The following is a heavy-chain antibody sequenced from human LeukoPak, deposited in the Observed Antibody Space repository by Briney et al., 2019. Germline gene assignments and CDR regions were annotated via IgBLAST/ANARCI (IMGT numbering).Heavy chain of an antibody. V-gene: IGHV3-21*01. CDR3: ARYSSSSSVVA. J-gene: IGHJ5*02. D-gene: IGHD6-13*01. CDR2: ISSSSSYI. CDR1: GFTFSSYS. Sequence: PGGSLRLSCAASGFTFSSYSMNWVRQAPGKGLEWVSSISSSSSYIYYADSVKGRFTISRDNAKNSLYLQVDSLRADDTAVYYCARYSSSSSVVALGQGALVTVSS.